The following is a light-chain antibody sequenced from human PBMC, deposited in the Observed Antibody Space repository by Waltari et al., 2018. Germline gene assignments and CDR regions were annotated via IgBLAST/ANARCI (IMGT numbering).Light chain of an antibody. CDR2: EAS. V-gene: IGLV2-11*01. CDR3: CSYAGSYTSWV. CDR1: SSDVGGYNY. Sequence: QSALTQPRSVSGSPGQSVPISCAGTSSDVGGYNYVPWYHQHPGKAPKLMIYEASKRPSGVPYRVSGSKSGITASLTISWLQAEDEADYYCCSYAGSYTSWVFGGGTKLTVL. J-gene: IGLJ3*02.